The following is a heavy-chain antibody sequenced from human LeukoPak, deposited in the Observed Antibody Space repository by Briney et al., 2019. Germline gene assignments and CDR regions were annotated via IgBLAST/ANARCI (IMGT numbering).Heavy chain of an antibody. V-gene: IGHV3-23*01. CDR2: ISGSGGST. J-gene: IGHJ4*02. CDR3: AKDQELLWFGELWAPRDY. CDR1: GFTFSSYA. Sequence: PGGSLRLSCAASGFTFSSYAMSWVRQAPGKGVEWVSAISGSGGSTYYADSVKGRFTISRDNSKNTLYLQMNSLRAEDTAVYYCAKDQELLWFGELWAPRDYWGQGTLVTVSS. D-gene: IGHD3-10*01.